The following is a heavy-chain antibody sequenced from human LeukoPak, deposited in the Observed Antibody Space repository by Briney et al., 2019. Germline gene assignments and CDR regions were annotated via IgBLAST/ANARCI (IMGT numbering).Heavy chain of an antibody. V-gene: IGHV1-69*04. J-gene: IGHJ6*02. D-gene: IGHD4-17*01. CDR3: ARVLGDYWEVENYYYYGMDV. CDR1: GGTFSSYA. CDR2: IIPILGIA. Sequence: SVKVSCKASGGTFSSYAINWVRQAPGQGLEWMGRIIPILGIANYAQKFQGRVTITADKSTSTAYMELSSLRSEDTAVYYCARVLGDYWEVENYYYYGMDVWGQGTTVTVSS.